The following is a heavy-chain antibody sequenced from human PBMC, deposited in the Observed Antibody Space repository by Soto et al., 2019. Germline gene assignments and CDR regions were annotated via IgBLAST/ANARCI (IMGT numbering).Heavy chain of an antibody. V-gene: IGHV4-31*03. CDR1: GGSISSGGYY. CDR3: ARRFAAAGRYGMDV. CDR2: IYYSGST. J-gene: IGHJ6*02. D-gene: IGHD6-13*01. Sequence: QVQLQESGPGPVKPSQTLSLTCTVSGGSISSGGYYWSWIRQHPGKGLEWIGYIYYSGSTYYNPSLKSRVTISVDTSKNQFSLKLSSVTAADTAVYYCARRFAAAGRYGMDVWGQGTTVTVSS.